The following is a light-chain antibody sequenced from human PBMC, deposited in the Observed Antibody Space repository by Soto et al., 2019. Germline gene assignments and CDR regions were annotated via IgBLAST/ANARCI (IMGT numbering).Light chain of an antibody. CDR1: QNIVDW. V-gene: IGKV1-39*01. CDR3: QQTYSTPGWT. J-gene: IGKJ1*01. CDR2: AAS. Sequence: DIQMTKSPSTLPSFVGDRVTVTCRAGQNIVDWLFWYRQKPGTAPKLLIYAASNLQSGVPSRFSGSGSGTDFTFTISSLQPEDFATYYCQQTYSTPGWTFGQGTKVDI.